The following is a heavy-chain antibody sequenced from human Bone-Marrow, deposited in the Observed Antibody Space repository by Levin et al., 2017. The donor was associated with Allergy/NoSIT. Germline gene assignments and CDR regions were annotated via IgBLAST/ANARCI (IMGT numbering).Heavy chain of an antibody. CDR3: AKEDLAVAGTCFDH. V-gene: IGHV3-23*01. J-gene: IGHJ4*02. CDR1: GFLFSNFD. Sequence: GGSLRLSCAASGFLFSNFDMSWVRQAPGKGLEWVAGISGSGTTTNYADSVMGRFTISRDNSKNTMYLQMNSLRAEDTAIYYCAKEDLAVAGTCFDHWGQGALVTVSS. D-gene: IGHD6-19*01. CDR2: ISGSGTTT.